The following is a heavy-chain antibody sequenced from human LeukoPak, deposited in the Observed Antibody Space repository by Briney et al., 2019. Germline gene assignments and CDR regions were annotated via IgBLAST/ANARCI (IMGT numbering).Heavy chain of an antibody. V-gene: IGHV4-38-2*02. D-gene: IGHD3-9*01. CDR2: IYHSGST. J-gene: IGHJ4*02. CDR1: GYSISSGYY. Sequence: SETLSLTCTVSGYSISSGYYWGWIRQPPGKGLEWIGSIYHSGSTYYNPSLKSRVTISVDTSKNQFSLKLSSVTAADTAVYYCARGFDILTGYYPLDYWGQGTLVTVSS. CDR3: ARGFDILTGYYPLDY.